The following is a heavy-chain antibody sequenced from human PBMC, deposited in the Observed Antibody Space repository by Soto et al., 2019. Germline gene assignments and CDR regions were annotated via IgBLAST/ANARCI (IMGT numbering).Heavy chain of an antibody. CDR1: GGSVSSSSYS. CDR3: AREWPYYDFWSGYFSTYYGMDV. Sequence: SETLSLTCTVSGGSVSSSSYSWGWIRQSPGKGLEWIGTIYSSENTYYNPSLLSRVTISVDTSKNEFSLRLSSVTAADTAVYYCAREWPYYDFWSGYFSTYYGMDVWGQGTTVTVSS. J-gene: IGHJ6*02. V-gene: IGHV4-39*02. D-gene: IGHD3-3*01. CDR2: IYSSENT.